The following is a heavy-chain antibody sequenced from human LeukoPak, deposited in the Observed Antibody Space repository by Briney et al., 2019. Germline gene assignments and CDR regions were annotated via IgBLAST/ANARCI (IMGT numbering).Heavy chain of an antibody. CDR1: GGSISSGGYY. V-gene: IGHV4-31*03. D-gene: IGHD3-16*02. CDR2: IYYSGST. Sequence: PSQTLSLTCTVSGGSISSGGYYWSWIRQHPGKGLEWIGYIYYSGSTYYNPSLKSRVTISADTSKNQFSLKLSSATAADTAVYYCARAVGYDYIWGSYRPHYFDYWGQGTLVTVSS. J-gene: IGHJ4*02. CDR3: ARAVGYDYIWGSYRPHYFDY.